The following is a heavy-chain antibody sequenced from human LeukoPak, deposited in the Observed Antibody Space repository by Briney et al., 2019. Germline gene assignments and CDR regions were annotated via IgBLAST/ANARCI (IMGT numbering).Heavy chain of an antibody. V-gene: IGHV1-8*01. CDR3: ARGLHSGWYRYYYYGMDV. J-gene: IGHJ6*02. D-gene: IGHD6-19*01. CDR1: GYTFTSYD. CDR2: VNPNSGNT. Sequence: ASVKVSCKASGYTFTSYDINWVRQATGQGLEWMGWVNPNSGNTGYAQKFQGRVTMTRNTSISTAYMELSSLRSEDTAVYYCARGLHSGWYRYYYYGMDVWGQGTTVTVSS.